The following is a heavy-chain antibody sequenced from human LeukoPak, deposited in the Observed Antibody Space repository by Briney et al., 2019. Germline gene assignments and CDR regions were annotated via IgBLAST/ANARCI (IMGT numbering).Heavy chain of an antibody. V-gene: IGHV4-34*01. CDR1: GGSFSGYY. CDR2: INHSGST. CDR3: ARMTITKRAMDV. D-gene: IGHD5-24*01. Sequence: SETLSLTCAVYGGSFSGYYWSWIRQPPGKGLEWIGEINHSGSTNYNPSLNSGRVTISVDTSKNQFSLKLASVTAEDTAVYYCARMTITKRAMDVWGQGTTVTVSS. J-gene: IGHJ6*02.